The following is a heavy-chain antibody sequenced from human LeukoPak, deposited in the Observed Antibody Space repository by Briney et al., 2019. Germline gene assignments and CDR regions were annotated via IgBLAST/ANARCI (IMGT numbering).Heavy chain of an antibody. J-gene: IGHJ5*02. D-gene: IGHD3-3*01. V-gene: IGHV4-34*01. CDR2: INHSGST. CDR1: GGSFSGYY. CDR3: ARARRITIFGVVTRGQNWFDP. Sequence: ETLSLTCAVYGGSFSGYYWSWTRQPPGKGLEWIGEINHSGSTNYNPSLKSRVTISVDTSKNQFPLKLSSVTAADTAVYYCARARRITIFGVVTRGQNWFDPWGQGTLVTVSS.